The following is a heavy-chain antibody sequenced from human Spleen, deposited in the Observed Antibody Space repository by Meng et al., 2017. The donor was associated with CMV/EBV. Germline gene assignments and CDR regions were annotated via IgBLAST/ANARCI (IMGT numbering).Heavy chain of an antibody. CDR3: ARRLHPAPDPYFDY. CDR1: GFTFSSYA. Sequence: GESLKISCAASGFTFSSYAMHWVRQAPGKGLEWVAVISYDGSNKYYADSVKGRFTISRDNSKNTLYLQMNSLRAEDTAVYYCARRLHPAPDPYFDYWGQGTLVTVSS. CDR2: ISYDGSNK. V-gene: IGHV3-30-3*01. D-gene: IGHD5-12*01. J-gene: IGHJ4*02.